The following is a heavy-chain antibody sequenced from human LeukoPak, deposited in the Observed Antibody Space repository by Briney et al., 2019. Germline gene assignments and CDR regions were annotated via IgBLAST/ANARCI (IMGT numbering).Heavy chain of an antibody. CDR2: VSYNGAT. J-gene: IGHJ4*02. CDR3: AGRSIGSPTAVETWFEF. V-gene: IGHV4-39*06. Sequence: SETLSLTGAVSGASVSSSGYVWGWIRKPPGEGPEWLGSVSYNGATYYNPSLKRRVTISLDTSKNQFTLTVTSVSVADTALYFCAGRSIGSPTAVETWFEFWGQGSLVTVSS. CDR1: GASVSSSGYV. D-gene: IGHD1-1*01.